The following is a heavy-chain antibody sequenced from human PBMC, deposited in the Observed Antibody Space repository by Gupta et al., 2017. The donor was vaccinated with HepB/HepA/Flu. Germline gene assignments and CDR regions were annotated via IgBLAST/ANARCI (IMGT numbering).Heavy chain of an antibody. V-gene: IGHV3-20*04. Sequence: EVQLVESGGGVVRPGGSMRHSCEASGFTFDDYGMSWVRHASGKGLEWVSGINWNGGSTGYADSVKGRFTISRDNAKNSLYLQMNSLRAEDTALYYCARVISRYYDFWSGYYYMDVWGKGTTVTVSS. CDR2: INWNGGST. CDR1: GFTFDDYG. J-gene: IGHJ6*03. D-gene: IGHD3-3*01. CDR3: ARVISRYYDFWSGYYYMDV.